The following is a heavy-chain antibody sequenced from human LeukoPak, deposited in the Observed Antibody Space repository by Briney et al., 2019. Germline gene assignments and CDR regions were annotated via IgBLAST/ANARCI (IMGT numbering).Heavy chain of an antibody. V-gene: IGHV4-34*01. CDR1: GGSFSGYY. D-gene: IGHD3-3*02. Sequence: SETLSLTCAVYGGSFSGYYWSWIRQPPGKGLEWIGEINHSGSTNYNPSLKSRVTISVDTSKNQFSLKLSSVTAADTAVYYCARVLLAAAVDYWGQGTLVTVSS. J-gene: IGHJ4*02. CDR2: INHSGST. CDR3: ARVLLAAAVDY.